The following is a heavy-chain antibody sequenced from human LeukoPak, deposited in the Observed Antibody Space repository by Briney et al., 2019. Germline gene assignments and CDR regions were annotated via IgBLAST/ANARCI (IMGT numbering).Heavy chain of an antibody. CDR2: ISSSSSTI. J-gene: IGHJ5*02. Sequence: AGGSLRLSCAASGFTFSSYSMNWVRQAPGKGLEWVSYISSSSSTIYYADSVKGRFTISRDNAKNSLYLQMNSLRAEDTAVYYCARALHEWFDPWGQGTLVTVSS. CDR3: ARALHEWFDP. CDR1: GFTFSSYS. V-gene: IGHV3-48*01.